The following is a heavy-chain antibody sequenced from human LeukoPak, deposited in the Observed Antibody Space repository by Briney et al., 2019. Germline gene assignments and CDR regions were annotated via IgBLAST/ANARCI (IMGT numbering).Heavy chain of an antibody. CDR1: GGSFSGYY. V-gene: IGHV4-34*01. CDR2: INHSGST. CDR3: ARRQYCSSTSCYGWYFDL. D-gene: IGHD2-2*01. J-gene: IGHJ2*01. Sequence: SETLSLTCAVYGGSFSGYYWSWIRQPPGKGLEWIGEINHSGSTNYNPSLKSRVTISVDTSKNQFSLKLSSVTAADTAVYYCARRQYCSSTSCYGWYFDLWGRGTLVTVSS.